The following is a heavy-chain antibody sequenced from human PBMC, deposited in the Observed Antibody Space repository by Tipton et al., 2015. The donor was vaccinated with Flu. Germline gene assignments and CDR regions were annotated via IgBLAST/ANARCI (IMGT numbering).Heavy chain of an antibody. D-gene: IGHD5-24*01. J-gene: IGHJ5*02. CDR1: GYTFTSYG. CDR3: ARDPWRWSVGAPGWFDP. V-gene: IGHV1-18*01. CDR2: ISAYNGNT. Sequence: QVQLVQSGAEVKKPGASVKVSCKASGYTFTSYGISWVRQAPGQGLEWMGWISAYNGNTNYAQKLQGRVTMTTDTSTSTAYMELRSLRSDDPAVYYCARDPWRWSVGAPGWFDPWGQGTLVTVSS.